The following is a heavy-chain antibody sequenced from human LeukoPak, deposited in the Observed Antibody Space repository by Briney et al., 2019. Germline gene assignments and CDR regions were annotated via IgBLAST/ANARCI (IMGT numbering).Heavy chain of an antibody. D-gene: IGHD1-26*01. CDR3: ATRRLVGATGYSDY. J-gene: IGHJ4*02. V-gene: IGHV4-59*01. CDR1: GASISSYY. Sequence: SETLSLTCTDSGASISSYYWSWIRQPPGKGLEWIGYIYDSGSTNYNPSLRSRVTISLDTSKNQFSLKLSSVTAADTAVYYCATRRLVGATGYSDYWGQGTLVTVSS. CDR2: IYDSGST.